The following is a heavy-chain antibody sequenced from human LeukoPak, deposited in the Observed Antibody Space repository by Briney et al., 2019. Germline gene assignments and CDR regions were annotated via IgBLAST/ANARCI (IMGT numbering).Heavy chain of an antibody. CDR1: GFTFSNYW. CDR2: IKQDGSEK. CDR3: ARASKPWLQLT. Sequence: AGGSLRLSCAASGFTFSNYWMIWVSQAPGKGLEWVGNIKQDGSEKRYADSVRGRFTISRDNAQTSLYLQMNSLRAEDTAVYYCARASKPWLQLTWGQGTLVTVSS. D-gene: IGHD5-24*01. J-gene: IGHJ5*02. V-gene: IGHV3-7*05.